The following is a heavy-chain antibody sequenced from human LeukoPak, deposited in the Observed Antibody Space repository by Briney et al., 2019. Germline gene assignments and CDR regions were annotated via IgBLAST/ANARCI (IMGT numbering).Heavy chain of an antibody. D-gene: IGHD3-10*01. CDR3: AGRAGSSMVRGVYFSDWTDV. J-gene: IGHJ6*01. CDR2: ISAYNGNT. Sequence: ASVKLSCTASGYTFTSYGISWVRQAPGQGLEWMGWISAYNGNTNYAQSLQGRVTMPTDTSKNTACLELRSLRSDATAVSYCAGRAGSSMVRGVYFSDWTDVGGKGSTVSV. V-gene: IGHV1-18*04. CDR1: GYTFTSYG.